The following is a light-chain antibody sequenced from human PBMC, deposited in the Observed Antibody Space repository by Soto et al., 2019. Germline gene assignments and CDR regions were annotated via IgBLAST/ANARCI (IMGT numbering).Light chain of an antibody. CDR1: QSVHTF. CDR2: GAS. Sequence: VMTQTPLSLSVAPGQPSSISCKASQSVHTFLAWYQQKPGQAPRLLIYGASTRATDIPARFSGSGSGTEFTLTISSLQSEDFAVYYCQQYYSWPRTFGQGTKVDIK. CDR3: QQYYSWPRT. J-gene: IGKJ1*01. V-gene: IGKV3-15*01.